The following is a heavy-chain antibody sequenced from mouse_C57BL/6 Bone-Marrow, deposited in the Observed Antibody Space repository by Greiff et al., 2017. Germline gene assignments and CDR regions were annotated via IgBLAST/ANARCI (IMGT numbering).Heavy chain of an antibody. V-gene: IGHV1-52*01. J-gene: IGHJ3*01. CDR3: ARERAYDSKGFAY. CDR1: GYTFTSYW. Sequence: QVQLQQPGAELVRPGSSVKLSCKASGYTFTSYWMHWVKQRPIQGLEWIGNIDPSDSETHYNQKFKDKATLTVDKSSSTAYMQLSSLTSEDSAVYYCARERAYDSKGFAYWGQGTLVTVSA. D-gene: IGHD2-5*01. CDR2: IDPSDSET.